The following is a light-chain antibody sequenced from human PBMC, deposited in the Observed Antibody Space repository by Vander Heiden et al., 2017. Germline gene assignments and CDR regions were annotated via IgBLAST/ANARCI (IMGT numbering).Light chain of an antibody. CDR1: QSVSSY. CDR3: QQRSNWPLLT. J-gene: IGKJ4*01. V-gene: IGKV3-11*01. CDR2: DAS. Sequence: EIVLTQSPATLSLSPGERATLSCRASQSVSSYLAWYQQKPSQAPRLLIYDASNRATGIPARFSGSGSGTDFTLTISSLEPEDFAVYYCQQRSNWPLLTFGGGTKVEIK.